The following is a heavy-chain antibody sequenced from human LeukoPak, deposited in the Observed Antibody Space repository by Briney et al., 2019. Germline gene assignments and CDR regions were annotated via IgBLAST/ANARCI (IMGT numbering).Heavy chain of an antibody. J-gene: IGHJ4*02. V-gene: IGHV4-39*01. CDR3: ARLIKATDYFVN. CDR1: GGSISSRSYY. D-gene: IGHD1-26*01. CDR2: FYYSGST. Sequence: SETLSLTCTVSGGSISSRSYYWGWIRQPPGKGLDGIASFYYSGSTYYNPSLMSRVTISVDTCKNQFSLKVNSVTAADTAVYYCARLIKATDYFVNWGQGTLVTVSS.